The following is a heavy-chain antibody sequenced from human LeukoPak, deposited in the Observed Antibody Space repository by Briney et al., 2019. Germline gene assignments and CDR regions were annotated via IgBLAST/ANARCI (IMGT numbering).Heavy chain of an antibody. J-gene: IGHJ4*02. D-gene: IGHD1-26*01. CDR1: GGTFSSYA. V-gene: IGHV1-69*06. Sequence: GASVKVSCKASGGTFSSYAISWVRQAPGQGLEWMGGIIPIFGTANYAQKFQGRVTITADKSTSTAYMELSSLRSEDTAVYYCASGRIVGAGGVFDYWGQGTLVTVSS. CDR3: ASGRIVGAGGVFDY. CDR2: IIPIFGTA.